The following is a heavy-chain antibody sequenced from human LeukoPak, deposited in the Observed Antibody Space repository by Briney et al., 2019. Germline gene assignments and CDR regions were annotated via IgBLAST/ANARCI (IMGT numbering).Heavy chain of an antibody. D-gene: IGHD2-15*01. J-gene: IGHJ4*02. V-gene: IGHV4-34*01. CDR1: GVSFSGYY. CDR3: ARGPRGSGGNDY. Sequence: KPSETLSLTCAVYGVSFSGYYWSWIRQPPGKGLEWIGEINHSGSTNYNPSLKSRVTISVDTSKNQFSLKLSSVTAADTAVYYCARGPRGSGGNDYWGQGTLVTVSS. CDR2: INHSGST.